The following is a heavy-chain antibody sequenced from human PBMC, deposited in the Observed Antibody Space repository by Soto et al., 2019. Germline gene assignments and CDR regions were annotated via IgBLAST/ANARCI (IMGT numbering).Heavy chain of an antibody. CDR3: ARALSGSWYYFDY. CDR1: GFTFSSYW. J-gene: IGHJ4*02. V-gene: IGHV3-7*01. D-gene: IGHD1-26*01. Sequence: PGGSLRLSCAASGFTFSSYWMSWVRQAPGKGLEWVANIKQDGSEKYYVDSVKGRFTISRDNAKNSLYLQMNSLRAEDTAVYYCARALSGSWYYFDYWGQGTLVTVSS. CDR2: IKQDGSEK.